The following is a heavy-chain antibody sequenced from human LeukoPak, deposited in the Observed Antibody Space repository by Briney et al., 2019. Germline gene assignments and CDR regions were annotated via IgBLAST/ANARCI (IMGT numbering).Heavy chain of an antibody. V-gene: IGHV3-23*01. CDR2: ISGSGGST. CDR1: GFTFSSYS. D-gene: IGHD6-13*01. J-gene: IGHJ2*01. Sequence: GGSLRLSCAASGFTFSSYSMNWVRQAPGKGLEWVSVISGSGGSTFYADSVKGRFTISRDNSKNTLFLQMNSLRAEDTAVYYCAKESPYRSSWWYFDLWGRGTLVTVSS. CDR3: AKESPYRSSWWYFDL.